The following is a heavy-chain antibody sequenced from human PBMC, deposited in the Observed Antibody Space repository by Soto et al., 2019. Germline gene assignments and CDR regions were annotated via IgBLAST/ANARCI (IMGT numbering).Heavy chain of an antibody. CDR3: AKLDDELWWFQT. CDR1: GFTFSSYA. J-gene: IGHJ5*02. Sequence: EVQLLESGGGLVQPGGSLRLSCAASGFTFSSYAMSWVRQAPGKGLEWVSAISGSGGSTYYADSVKGRFTISRDNSKNTLYLQMNSRGAEDTAVYYCAKLDDELWWFQTWGQGTLVTVSS. CDR2: ISGSGGST. V-gene: IGHV3-23*01. D-gene: IGHD2-21*01.